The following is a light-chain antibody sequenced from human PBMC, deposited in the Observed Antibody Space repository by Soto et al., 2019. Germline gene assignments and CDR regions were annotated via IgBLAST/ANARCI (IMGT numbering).Light chain of an antibody. CDR1: QSVSSN. CDR2: GAS. V-gene: IGKV3-15*01. J-gene: IGKJ4*01. Sequence: EIVMTQSPATLSVSPGERATLSCRASQSVSSNLAWYQQKPGQAPRLLIYGASTRATGIPARFSGSGSGTEFTLTISSLQSEDFAVYYCQQYNNWPRDCTFGGGTKVEIK. CDR3: QQYNNWPRDCT.